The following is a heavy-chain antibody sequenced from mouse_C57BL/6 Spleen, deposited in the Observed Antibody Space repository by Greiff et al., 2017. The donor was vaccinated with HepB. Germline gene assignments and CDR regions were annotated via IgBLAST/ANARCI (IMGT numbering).Heavy chain of an antibody. D-gene: IGHD1-1*01. CDR2: IYPGDGDT. V-gene: IGHV1-82*01. CDR3: ARAERTTGWFAY. J-gene: IGHJ3*01. Sequence: VQLQQSGPELVKPGASVKISCKASGYAFSSSWMNWVKQRPGKGLEWIGRIYPGDGDTNYNGKFKGKATLTADKSSSTAYMQLSSLTSEDSAVYFCARAERTTGWFAYWGQGTLVTVSA. CDR1: GYAFSSSW.